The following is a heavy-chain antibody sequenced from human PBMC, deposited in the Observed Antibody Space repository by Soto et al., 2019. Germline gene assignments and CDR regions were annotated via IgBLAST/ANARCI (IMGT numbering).Heavy chain of an antibody. J-gene: IGHJ6*02. Sequence: QVQLVQAGAEVKQPGASVKVSCKASGYTFTSYYMHWVRQAPGQGLEWMGIITPSGGSTSYAQKFQGRVTMTRDKSTSTVYMELSSLRSEDTAVYYCSRDRASRSWYKPLYYGMDVWGQGTTVTFSS. V-gene: IGHV1-46*01. D-gene: IGHD6-13*01. CDR2: ITPSGGST. CDR1: GYTFTSYY. CDR3: SRDRASRSWYKPLYYGMDV.